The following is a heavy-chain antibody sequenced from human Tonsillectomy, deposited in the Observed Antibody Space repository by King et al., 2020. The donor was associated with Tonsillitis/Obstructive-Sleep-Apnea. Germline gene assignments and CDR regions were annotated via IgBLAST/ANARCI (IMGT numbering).Heavy chain of an antibody. J-gene: IGHJ4*02. CDR1: GFTFSSYG. D-gene: IGHD3-16*01. V-gene: IGHV3-30*18. CDR2: ISYDGSNK. CDR3: AKGGEAFDY. Sequence: VQLVESGGGEVQPGRSLRLSCAVSGFTFSSYGMHWVRQAPGKGLEWVAVISYDGSNKYYADSVKGRFTISRDNSKNTLYLQMTSLRAEDTAVYYCAKGGEAFDYWGQGTLVTVSS.